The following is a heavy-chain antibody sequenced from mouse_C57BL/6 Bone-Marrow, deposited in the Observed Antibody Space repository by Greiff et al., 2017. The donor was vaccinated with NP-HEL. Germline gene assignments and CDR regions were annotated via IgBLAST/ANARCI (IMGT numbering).Heavy chain of an antibody. Sequence: QVQLQQPGAELVKPGASVKLSCKASGYTFTSYWMHWVKQRPGRGLEWIGRIAPNSGGTKYNEKFKSKATLTVDKPSSTAYMQLISLTSEDSAVYYCARVFPPIYYYGSSYPWFAYWGQGTLVTVSA. J-gene: IGHJ3*01. CDR2: IAPNSGGT. V-gene: IGHV1-72*01. CDR3: ARVFPPIYYYGSSYPWFAY. CDR1: GYTFTSYW. D-gene: IGHD1-1*01.